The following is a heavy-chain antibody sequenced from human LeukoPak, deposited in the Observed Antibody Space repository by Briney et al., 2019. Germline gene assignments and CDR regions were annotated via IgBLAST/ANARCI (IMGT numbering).Heavy chain of an antibody. Sequence: PGGSLRLSCAASGFTFSSYSMNWVRQAPGKGLEWVSSIHSGSIFIYYADSVKGRFSISRDNAENLLYLQMSNLRAEDTAVYYCVRAPGIAVDQYYFDYWGQGALVTVSS. J-gene: IGHJ4*02. D-gene: IGHD6-19*01. CDR3: VRAPGIAVDQYYFDY. CDR2: IHSGSIFI. V-gene: IGHV3-21*01. CDR1: GFTFSSYS.